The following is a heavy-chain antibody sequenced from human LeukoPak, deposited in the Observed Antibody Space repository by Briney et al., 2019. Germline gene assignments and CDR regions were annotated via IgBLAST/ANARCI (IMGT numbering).Heavy chain of an antibody. D-gene: IGHD6-13*01. J-gene: IGHJ6*02. CDR2: IRSKAYGGTT. Sequence: GGSLRLSCTASGFTFGDYAMSWFRQAPGKGLEWVGFIRSKAYGGTTEYAASVKGRFTISRDDSKSIAYLQMNSLKTEDTAVYYCTRTVLLSSSWYVYYYYGMGVWGQGTTVTVSS. CDR3: TRTVLLSSSWYVYYYYGMGV. V-gene: IGHV3-49*03. CDR1: GFTFGDYA.